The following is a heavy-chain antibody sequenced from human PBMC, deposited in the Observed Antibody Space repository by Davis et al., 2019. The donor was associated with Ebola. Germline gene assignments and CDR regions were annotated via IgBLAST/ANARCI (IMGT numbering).Heavy chain of an antibody. J-gene: IGHJ4*02. CDR1: GSAFTGYY. CDR2: ISPSKGDT. V-gene: IGHV1-18*04. CDR3: ARGGGSTYSGIDH. D-gene: IGHD2-21*01. Sequence: ASVKVSCKPSGSAFTGYYMNWVRQAPGQGLEWMGWISPSKGDTNYIQKLQGRVTLTTDTSTSTAYMELRSLRSDDTAVYYCARGGGSTYSGIDHWGQGTLVTVSS.